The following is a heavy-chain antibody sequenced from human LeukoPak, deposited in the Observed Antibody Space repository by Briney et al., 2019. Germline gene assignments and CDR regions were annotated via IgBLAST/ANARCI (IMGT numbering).Heavy chain of an antibody. V-gene: IGHV4-39*07. CDR3: AREEDSSSSLYYYYYYMGV. CDR2: IYYSGST. D-gene: IGHD6-6*01. J-gene: IGHJ6*03. Sequence: PSETLSLTCTVSGGSISSSSYYWGWIRQPPGKGLEWIGSIYYSGSTYYNPSLKSRVTISVDTSKNQFSLKLSSVTAADTAVYYCAREEDSSSSLYYYYYYMGVWGKGTTVTVSS. CDR1: GGSISSSSYY.